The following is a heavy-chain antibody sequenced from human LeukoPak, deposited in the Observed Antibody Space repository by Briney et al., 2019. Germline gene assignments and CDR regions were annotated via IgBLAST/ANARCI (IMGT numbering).Heavy chain of an antibody. V-gene: IGHV4-34*01. CDR1: GGSFSGYY. CDR2: INHSGST. CDR3: ARARWILTGFRGKSYWFDP. Sequence: SETLSLTCAVYGGSFSGYYWSWIRQPPGKGLEWIGEINHSGSTNYNPSLKSRVTISVDTSKNQFSLKLSSVTAADTAVYYCARARWILTGFRGKSYWFDPWGQGTLVTVSS. J-gene: IGHJ5*02. D-gene: IGHD3-9*01.